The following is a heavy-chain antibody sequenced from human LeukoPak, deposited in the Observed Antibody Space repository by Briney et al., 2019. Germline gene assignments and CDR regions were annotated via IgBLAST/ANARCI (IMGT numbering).Heavy chain of an antibody. Sequence: GGSLRLSCAASGFTFDDYAMHWVRQAPGKGLEWVPGISWNSGSIGYADSVKGRFTISRDNAKNSLYLQMNSLRAEDTAVYYCAREQQLANYFDYWGQGTLVTVSS. J-gene: IGHJ4*02. CDR2: ISWNSGSI. D-gene: IGHD6-13*01. CDR3: AREQQLANYFDY. V-gene: IGHV3-9*01. CDR1: GFTFDDYA.